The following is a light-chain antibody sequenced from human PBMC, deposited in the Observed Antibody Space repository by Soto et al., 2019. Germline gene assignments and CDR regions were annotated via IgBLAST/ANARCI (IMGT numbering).Light chain of an antibody. CDR2: GAS. J-gene: IGKJ2*03. Sequence: EILLTQSPGTLSLSPGETATLSCRASQSVTSTYLAGYQQRPGQSPRLIICGASTRATCFPDRFSGGGSGTDFTLTISRLEPEDSAVYYCHCQQFDSSRIYSFGQETKLEI. CDR3: QQFDSSRIYS. CDR1: QSVTSTY. V-gene: IGKV3-20*01.